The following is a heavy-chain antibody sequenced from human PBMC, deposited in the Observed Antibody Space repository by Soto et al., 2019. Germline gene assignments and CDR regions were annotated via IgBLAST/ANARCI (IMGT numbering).Heavy chain of an antibody. Sequence: PGGSLRLSCAASGFTLSSFAMHWVRQAPGKGLEWVATTSYDGLNTFYGESVRGRFSISRDTSKNTLFPQMDSLKTEDTAVYFCAKSSSGLRDYFDSWGRGTLVTVSS. CDR1: GFTLSSFA. D-gene: IGHD3-10*01. CDR2: TSYDGLNT. V-gene: IGHV3-30-3*02. CDR3: AKSSSGLRDYFDS. J-gene: IGHJ4*02.